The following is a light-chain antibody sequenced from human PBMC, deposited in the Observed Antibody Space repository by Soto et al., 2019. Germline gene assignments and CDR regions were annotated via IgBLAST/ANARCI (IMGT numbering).Light chain of an antibody. CDR2: LNSDGSH. V-gene: IGLV4-69*01. J-gene: IGLJ2*01. Sequence: QLVLTQSPSASASLGASVKLTCTLSSGHSSYTIAWHQQQPDKGPRYLMKLNSDGSHSKGDGIPDRFSGSSSGAERYLTISSLQSEDEADYYCQTWGSGTVVFGGGTKLTVL. CDR3: QTWGSGTVV. CDR1: SGHSSYT.